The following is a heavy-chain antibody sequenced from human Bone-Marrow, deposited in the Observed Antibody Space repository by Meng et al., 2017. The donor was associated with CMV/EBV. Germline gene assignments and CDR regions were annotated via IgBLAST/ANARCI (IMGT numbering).Heavy chain of an antibody. CDR3: ARGQVQCSTINCHDYRFSGMDV. Sequence: ASVKVSCKASGYTFSYYDIIWVRQASGQGLEWVGWMNPNRGNTAYAQKFQGRVTMTRDTSTSIAYMELSSLRSGDTAVYYCARGQVQCSTINCHDYRFSGMDVWGRGTMVTVSS. CDR1: GYTFSYYD. CDR2: MNPNRGNT. V-gene: IGHV1-8*01. D-gene: IGHD2/OR15-2a*01. J-gene: IGHJ6*02.